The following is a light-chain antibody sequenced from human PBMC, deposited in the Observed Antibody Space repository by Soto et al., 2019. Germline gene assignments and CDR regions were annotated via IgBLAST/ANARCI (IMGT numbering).Light chain of an antibody. J-gene: IGKJ2*01. V-gene: IGKV1-5*03. CDR3: KQYNSYPYI. Sequence: DIQMTQSPSTLSASVGDRVTITCRASQSISTWLAWYQQKPGKAPKLLIYKASSLESGVPSRFSGSGSGTEFTLTIRSLQPDDFATYYCKQYNSYPYIFGQGTKLE. CDR2: KAS. CDR1: QSISTW.